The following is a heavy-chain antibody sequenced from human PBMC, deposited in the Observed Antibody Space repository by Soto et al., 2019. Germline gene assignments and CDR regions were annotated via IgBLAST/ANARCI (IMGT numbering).Heavy chain of an antibody. Sequence: ASVKVSCKASGYTFTGYYMHWVRQAPGQGLEWMGWINPNSGGTNYAQKFQGWVTMTRDTSISTAYMELSRLRSDDTAVYYCARSGGYYDSSGYYTRRDYYYYYGMDGWGQGSKVTVSS. CDR1: GYTFTGYY. D-gene: IGHD3-22*01. CDR3: ARSGGYYDSSGYYTRRDYYYYYGMDG. V-gene: IGHV1-2*04. J-gene: IGHJ6*02. CDR2: INPNSGGT.